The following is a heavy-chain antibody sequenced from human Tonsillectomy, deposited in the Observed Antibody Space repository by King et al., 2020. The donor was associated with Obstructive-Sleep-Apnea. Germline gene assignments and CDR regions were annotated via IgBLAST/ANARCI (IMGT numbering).Heavy chain of an antibody. J-gene: IGHJ4*02. V-gene: IGHV3-30*04. CDR2: ISYDGSNK. D-gene: IGHD6-19*01. Sequence: VQLVESGGGVVQPGRSLRLSCAASGFTFSSYAMHWVRQAPGKGLEWVAVISYDGSNKYYADSVKGRFTISRDNSKNTLYLQMNSLRAEDTAVYYCARDLPYGSGWYGTHFDYWGQGTLVTVSS. CDR1: GFTFSSYA. CDR3: ARDLPYGSGWYGTHFDY.